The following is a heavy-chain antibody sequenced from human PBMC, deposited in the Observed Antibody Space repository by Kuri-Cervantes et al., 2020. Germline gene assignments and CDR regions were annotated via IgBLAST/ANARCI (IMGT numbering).Heavy chain of an antibody. CDR3: AKAGYYYDSSGYYYY. CDR2: ISGSGGST. J-gene: IGHJ4*02. CDR1: GFTFSSYA. D-gene: IGHD3-22*01. V-gene: IGHV3-23*01. Sequence: GGSLRLSCAASGFTFSSYAMSWVRQAPGKGLEWVSAISGSGGSTYYADSVKGRFTISRDNSKNTLYLQMSSLRAEDTAVYYCAKAGYYYDSSGYYYYWGQGTLVTVSS.